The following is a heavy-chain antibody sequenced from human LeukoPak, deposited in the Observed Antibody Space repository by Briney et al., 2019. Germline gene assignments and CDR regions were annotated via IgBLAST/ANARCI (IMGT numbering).Heavy chain of an antibody. CDR3: ARVYSGSMGY. J-gene: IGHJ4*02. D-gene: IGHD1-26*01. V-gene: IGHV3-30-3*01. Sequence: GGSLRLSCEASGFTFSTYAMHWVRQAPGKGLEWVAVISHDGSNKYYADSVKGRFTISRDNSKNTLYLQMNSLRAEDTAVYYCARVYSGSMGYWGQGTLVTVSS. CDR2: ISHDGSNK. CDR1: GFTFSTYA.